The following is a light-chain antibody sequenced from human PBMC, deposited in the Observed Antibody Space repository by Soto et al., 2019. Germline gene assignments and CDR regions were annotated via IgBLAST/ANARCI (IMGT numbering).Light chain of an antibody. Sequence: DIQMTQSPSTLSASVGDRVIITCRASQSISYWLAWYQQKPGKAPKLLIYKASSLESGVPSRFSGSGSGTEFTLTISSLQPDDVATYYCQQYNSYPRTFGQGTKVEIK. CDR2: KAS. CDR1: QSISYW. V-gene: IGKV1-5*03. J-gene: IGKJ1*01. CDR3: QQYNSYPRT.